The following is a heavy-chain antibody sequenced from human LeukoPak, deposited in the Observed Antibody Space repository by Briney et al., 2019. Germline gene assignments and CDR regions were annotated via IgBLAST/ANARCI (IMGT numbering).Heavy chain of an antibody. V-gene: IGHV3-74*01. CDR1: GFTFSRYW. CDR3: ARDVGGAGSN. D-gene: IGHD3-10*01. Sequence: PGGSLRLSCAASGFTFSRYWMHWVRQAPGEGLVGVARIDEHGTTIDYAYSVRDRFTISRDNAKNTLSLHMNSMRAEDTAMYYCARDVGGAGSNWGQGSLVTVSS. J-gene: IGHJ4*02. CDR2: IDEHGTTI.